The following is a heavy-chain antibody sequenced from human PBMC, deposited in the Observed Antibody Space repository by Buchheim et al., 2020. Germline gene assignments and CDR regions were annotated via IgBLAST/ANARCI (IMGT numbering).Heavy chain of an antibody. D-gene: IGHD4-17*01. V-gene: IGHV3-48*03. J-gene: IGHJ4*02. Sequence: EVQLVESGGGLVQPGGSLRLSCAASGFTFSSYEMNWVRQAPGKGLEWVSYISSSGSTRYYADSVKGRFTISRDNAKNSLYLQMNSLRAEDTAVYYCARDNFGDYGDYIPFDYWGQGTL. CDR3: ARDNFGDYGDYIPFDY. CDR2: ISSSGSTR. CDR1: GFTFSSYE.